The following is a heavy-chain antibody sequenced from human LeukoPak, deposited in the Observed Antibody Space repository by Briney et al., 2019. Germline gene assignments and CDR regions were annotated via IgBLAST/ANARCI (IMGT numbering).Heavy chain of an antibody. D-gene: IGHD1-26*01. CDR1: GFTFSDHG. CDR3: ARDQTSILSDEVY. J-gene: IGHJ4*02. CDR2: IRYDGSNT. V-gene: IGHV3-30*02. Sequence: PGGSLRLSCAASGFTFSDHGFHWVRQAPGKGLEWVAFIRYDGSNTYYAASVKGRFTISRDNAKNSLYLQMNSLRAEDTAVYYCARDQTSILSDEVYWGQGTLVTVSS.